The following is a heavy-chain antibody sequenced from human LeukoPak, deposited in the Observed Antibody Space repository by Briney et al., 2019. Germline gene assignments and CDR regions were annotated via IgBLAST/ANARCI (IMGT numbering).Heavy chain of an antibody. CDR2: IYYSGST. CDR1: GRSIGSGGYY. J-gene: IGHJ4*02. D-gene: IGHD6-13*01. CDR3: ASGGSSWEGPFDY. V-gene: IGHV4-31*03. Sequence: PSQTLSLTCTVSGRSIGSGGYYWSWIRQHPGKGLEWIGYIYYSGSTYYNPSLKSRVTISVDTSKNQFSLKLSSVTAADTAVYYCASGGSSWEGPFDYWGQGTLVTVSS.